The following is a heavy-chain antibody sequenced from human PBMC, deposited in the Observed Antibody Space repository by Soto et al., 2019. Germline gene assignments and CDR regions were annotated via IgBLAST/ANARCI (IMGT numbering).Heavy chain of an antibody. Sequence: GGSLRLSCAASGFTFSSYAMSWVRQAPGKGLEWVSTIGGGVRTTYYADSVKGRFTISRDNSKNTLSLLMNSLRAEDTAVYYCARRYSDYDAYYYYMDVWGKGTTVTVSS. V-gene: IGHV3-23*01. CDR1: GFTFSSYA. D-gene: IGHD5-12*01. CDR2: IGGGVRTT. CDR3: ARRYSDYDAYYYYMDV. J-gene: IGHJ6*03.